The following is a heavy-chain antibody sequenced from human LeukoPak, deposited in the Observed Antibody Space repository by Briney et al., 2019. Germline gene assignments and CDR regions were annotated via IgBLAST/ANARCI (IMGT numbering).Heavy chain of an antibody. CDR1: GFTFSSYA. V-gene: IGHV3-23*01. J-gene: IGHJ4*02. Sequence: PGGSLRLSCAASGFTFSSYAMSWVRQAPGKGLEWVSAISGSGGSTYYADSVKGRFTISRDNSNNTLYLQMNSLRAEDTAVYYCAKGQNIRQGVAVGRGYYFDYWGQGTLVTVSS. D-gene: IGHD6-25*01. CDR3: AKGQNIRQGVAVGRGYYFDY. CDR2: ISGSGGST.